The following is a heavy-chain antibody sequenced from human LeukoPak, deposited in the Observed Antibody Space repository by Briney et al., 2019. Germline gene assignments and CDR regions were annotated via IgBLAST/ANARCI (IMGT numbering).Heavy chain of an antibody. CDR3: ARAGPDCSSTSCYACY. Sequence: ASVKVSCEASGGTFSSYAISWVRQAPGQGLEWMGGIIPIFGTANYAQKFQGRVTITADESTSTAYMELSSLRSEDTAVYYCARAGPDCSSTSCYACYWGQGTLVTVSS. D-gene: IGHD2-2*01. CDR1: GGTFSSYA. J-gene: IGHJ4*02. CDR2: IIPIFGTA. V-gene: IGHV1-69*13.